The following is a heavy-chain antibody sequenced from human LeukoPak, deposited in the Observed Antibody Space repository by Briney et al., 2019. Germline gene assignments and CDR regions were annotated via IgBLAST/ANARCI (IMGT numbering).Heavy chain of an antibody. J-gene: IGHJ6*03. V-gene: IGHV4-4*07. CDR2: IYTSGST. CDR3: ASYQLDRGYYYYMDV. D-gene: IGHD2-2*01. Sequence: SETLSLTCTVSGGSISSYYWSWIRQPAGKGLEWIGRIYTSGSTNYNPSLKSRVTMSVDTSKNQFSLKLSPVTAADTAVYYCASYQLDRGYYYYMDVWGKGTTVTVSS. CDR1: GGSISSYY.